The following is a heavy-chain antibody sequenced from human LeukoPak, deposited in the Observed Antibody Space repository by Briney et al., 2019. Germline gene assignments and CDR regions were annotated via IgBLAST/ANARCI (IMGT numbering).Heavy chain of an antibody. V-gene: IGHV4-59*12. Sequence: PSETLSLTCTVSGGSISSYYWSWIRQPPGKGLEWIGYIYYSGSTNYNPSLKSRVTISVDTSKNQFSLKLSSVTAADTAVYYCARESILRGSYLWYFDYWGQGTLVTVSS. D-gene: IGHD1-26*01. CDR2: IYYSGST. CDR1: GGSISSYY. J-gene: IGHJ4*02. CDR3: ARESILRGSYLWYFDY.